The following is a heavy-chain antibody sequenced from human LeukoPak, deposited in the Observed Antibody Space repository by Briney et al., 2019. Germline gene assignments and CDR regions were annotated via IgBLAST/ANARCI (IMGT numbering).Heavy chain of an antibody. CDR1: GFTFGNSW. D-gene: IGHD3-16*01. J-gene: IGHJ4*02. V-gene: IGHV3-7*01. CDR3: ASTFAGRRE. CDR2: IKQEGSEK. Sequence: PGGSLRLSCAASGFTFGNSWMTWVRQAPGKGLEWVANIKQEGSEKYYMDSVKGRFTISRDNAKSSLYLQMNSLRAEGTAVYYCASTFAGRREWGQGTLVTVSS.